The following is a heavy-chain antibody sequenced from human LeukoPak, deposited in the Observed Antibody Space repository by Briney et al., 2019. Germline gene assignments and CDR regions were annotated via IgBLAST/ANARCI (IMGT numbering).Heavy chain of an antibody. D-gene: IGHD3-22*01. CDR2: INWNGGST. CDR3: ARVLYYYDSSGYFFDY. V-gene: IGHV3-20*04. Sequence: GGSLRLSCAASGFTFSSYAMSWVRQAPGKGLEWVSGINWNGGSTGYADSVKGRFTISRDNAKNSLYLQMNSLRAEDTALYYCARVLYYYDSSGYFFDYWGQGTLVTVSS. CDR1: GFTFSSYA. J-gene: IGHJ4*02.